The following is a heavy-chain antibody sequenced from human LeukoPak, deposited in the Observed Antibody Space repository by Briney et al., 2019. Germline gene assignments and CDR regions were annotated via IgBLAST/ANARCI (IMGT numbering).Heavy chain of an antibody. Sequence: GESLKISCKGSGYSFTSNWNSWVRQMPGKGLEWMGRIDPSDSYTNYSPSFQGHVTISADKSISTAYLQWSSLKASDTAMYYCARQPEGTWFDPWGQGTLVTVSS. CDR1: GYSFTSNW. J-gene: IGHJ5*02. CDR2: IDPSDSYT. V-gene: IGHV5-10-1*01. D-gene: IGHD1-1*01. CDR3: ARQPEGTWFDP.